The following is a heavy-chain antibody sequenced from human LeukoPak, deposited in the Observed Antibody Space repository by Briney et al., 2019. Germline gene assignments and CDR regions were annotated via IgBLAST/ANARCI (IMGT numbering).Heavy chain of an antibody. Sequence: ASVRVSCKVSGYTLTELSMHWVRQAPGKGLEWMGGFDPEDGETIYAQKFQGRVTMTEDTSTDTAYMGLSSLRSEDTAVYYCAREPVEMATTNYFDYWGQGTLVTVSS. CDR3: AREPVEMATTNYFDY. J-gene: IGHJ4*02. D-gene: IGHD5-24*01. V-gene: IGHV1-24*01. CDR2: FDPEDGET. CDR1: GYTLTELS.